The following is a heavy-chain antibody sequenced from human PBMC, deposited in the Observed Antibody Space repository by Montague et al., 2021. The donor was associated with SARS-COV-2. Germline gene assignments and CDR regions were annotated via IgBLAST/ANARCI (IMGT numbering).Heavy chain of an antibody. V-gene: IGHV4-4*07. D-gene: IGHD3-22*01. Sequence: SETLSLTCTVSGGSISSYYWNWIRQSAGKGLEWIGRIYTRGSTNYDPSLKSRVTMSVDTSKNPFSLELSSVTAADTAVYYCARGALFYDSSGYYSDAFDIWGQGTMVTVSS. CDR1: GGSISSYY. J-gene: IGHJ3*02. CDR3: ARGALFYDSSGYYSDAFDI. CDR2: IYTRGST.